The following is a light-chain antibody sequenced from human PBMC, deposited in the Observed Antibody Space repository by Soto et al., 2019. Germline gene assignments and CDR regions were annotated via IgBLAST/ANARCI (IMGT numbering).Light chain of an antibody. Sequence: EIVLTQSPGTLSLSPGERATLSCRASQSVSSNYLAWYQQKPGQAPRLLIYDASRRATGIPDRFSGSGSGTDFTLSISRLEPEDFAVYYCQHYGNSLPNTFGQGTKLAIK. CDR3: QHYGNSLPNT. CDR1: QSVSSNY. CDR2: DAS. J-gene: IGKJ2*01. V-gene: IGKV3-20*01.